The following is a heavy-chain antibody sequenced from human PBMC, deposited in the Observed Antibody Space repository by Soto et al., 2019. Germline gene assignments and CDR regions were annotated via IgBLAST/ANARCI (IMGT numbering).Heavy chain of an antibody. Sequence: GESLKICCXGSGYNFAGYWIAWVRQMPGKGLELMGIIYPSDSDTRYRPSFQGQVTISADKSISSAYLQWSSLRASDIAMYYCARGGVSTRTFDYWGQGTPVTVSS. D-gene: IGHD3-3*01. J-gene: IGHJ4*02. CDR1: GYNFAGYW. CDR2: IYPSDSDT. V-gene: IGHV5-51*01. CDR3: ARGGVSTRTFDY.